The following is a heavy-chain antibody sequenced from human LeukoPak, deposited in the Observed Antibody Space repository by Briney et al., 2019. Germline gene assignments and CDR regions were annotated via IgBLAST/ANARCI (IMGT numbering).Heavy chain of an antibody. CDR2: IYPGDSDT. Sequence: GEPLKISCKASGYRFSFYWFGWVRLMPGKGLAWMGIIYPGDSDTRYSPSFKGQVSISADKSISTAYPQWSSLKASDSAMYYCARNSGDYGVDLLDYWGQGTLVTVSS. CDR3: ARNSGDYGVDLLDY. V-gene: IGHV5-51*01. J-gene: IGHJ4*02. CDR1: GYRFSFYW. D-gene: IGHD2-21*02.